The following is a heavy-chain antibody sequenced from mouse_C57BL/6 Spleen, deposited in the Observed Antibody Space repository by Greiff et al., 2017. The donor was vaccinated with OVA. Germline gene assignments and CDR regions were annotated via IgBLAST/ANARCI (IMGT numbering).Heavy chain of an antibody. CDR1: GYTFTSYW. V-gene: IGHV1-52*01. D-gene: IGHD1-1*02. CDR2: IDPSDSET. Sequence: VQLQQPGAELVRPGSSVKLSCKASGYTFTSYWMHWVKQRPIQGLEWIGNIDPSDSETHYNQKFKDKATLTVDKSSSTAYMQLSSLTSEDSAVYYCARSDYYWYFDVWGTGTTVTVSS. CDR3: ARSDYYWYFDV. J-gene: IGHJ1*03.